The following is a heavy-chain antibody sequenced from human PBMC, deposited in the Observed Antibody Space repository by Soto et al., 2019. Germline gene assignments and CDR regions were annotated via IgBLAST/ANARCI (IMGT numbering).Heavy chain of an antibody. Sequence: GGSLRLSCAASGFTFSSYGMHWVRQAPGKGLEWVAVISYDGSNKYYADSVKGRFTISRDNSKNTLYLQMNSPRAEDTAVYYCAKHYYDSSGPYDYWGQGTLVTVSS. D-gene: IGHD3-22*01. CDR3: AKHYYDSSGPYDY. J-gene: IGHJ4*02. V-gene: IGHV3-30*18. CDR1: GFTFSSYG. CDR2: ISYDGSNK.